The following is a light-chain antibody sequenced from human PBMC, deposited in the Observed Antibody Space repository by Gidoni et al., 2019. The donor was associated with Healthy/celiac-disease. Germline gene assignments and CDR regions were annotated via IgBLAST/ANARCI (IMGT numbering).Light chain of an antibody. CDR3: QQYNNWPRT. V-gene: IGKV3-15*01. CDR2: GAS. J-gene: IGKJ5*01. CDR1: QSVSSN. Sequence: EIVMTQSPATLSVSPGERDTLPCRASQSVSSNLAWYQQKPGQAPRLLIYGASTRATGIPARFSGSGSGTEFTLTISSLQSEDFAVYYCQQYNNWPRTFGQGTRLEIK.